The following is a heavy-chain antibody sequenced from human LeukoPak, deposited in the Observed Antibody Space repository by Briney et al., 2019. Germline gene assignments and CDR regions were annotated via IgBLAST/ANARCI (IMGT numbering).Heavy chain of an antibody. J-gene: IGHJ5*02. Sequence: GRSLRLSCAASGFTFDDYAMHWVRQVPGKGLEWVSGISWNSDTIDYADSVKGRFTISRDNAKNSLYLQMNSLRAEDTALYYCAKGPYYDRSGYYPSWGQGTLVTVSS. V-gene: IGHV3-9*01. D-gene: IGHD3-22*01. CDR2: ISWNSDTI. CDR1: GFTFDDYA. CDR3: AKGPYYDRSGYYPS.